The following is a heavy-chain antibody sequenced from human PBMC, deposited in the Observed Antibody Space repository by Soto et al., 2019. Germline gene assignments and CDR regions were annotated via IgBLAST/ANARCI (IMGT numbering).Heavy chain of an antibody. D-gene: IGHD3-10*01. CDR1: GFTFSAYN. Sequence: PGGSLRLSCAASGFTFSAYNIYWVRQAPGKGLEWVSFISSTGTYLNYATSLKGRFTISRDNANSSVFLQMDNLSAEDTAVYNCARQLHFGELHLGFWGQGTLVTGTS. CDR2: ISSTGTYL. CDR3: ARQLHFGELHLGF. J-gene: IGHJ1*01. V-gene: IGHV3-21*01.